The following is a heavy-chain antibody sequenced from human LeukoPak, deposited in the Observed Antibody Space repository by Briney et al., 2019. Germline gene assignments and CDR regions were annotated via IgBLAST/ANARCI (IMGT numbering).Heavy chain of an antibody. CDR1: GFTFSGSA. Sequence: GGSLRLSCAASGFTFSGSAMHWVRQASGKGLEWVGRIRSKANSYATAYAASVKGRFTISRDDSKNTAYLQMNSLKTEDTAVYYCTRHRDFSCSSTSCYWEDYYYYMDVWGKGTTVTVSS. D-gene: IGHD2-2*01. V-gene: IGHV3-73*01. CDR3: TRHRDFSCSSTSCYWEDYYYYMDV. CDR2: IRSKANSYAT. J-gene: IGHJ6*03.